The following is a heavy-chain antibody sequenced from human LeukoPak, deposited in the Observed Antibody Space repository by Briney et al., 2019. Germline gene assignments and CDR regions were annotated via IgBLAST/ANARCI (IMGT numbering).Heavy chain of an antibody. Sequence: GASVKVSCKASGYTFTSYGISWVRQAPGQGLEWMGWINPNSGGTNYAQKFQGRVTMTRDTSISTAYMELSRLRSDDTAVYYCARGPITMISMDVWGKGTTVTVSS. CDR2: INPNSGGT. D-gene: IGHD3-22*01. CDR3: ARGPITMISMDV. V-gene: IGHV1-2*02. CDR1: GYTFTSYG. J-gene: IGHJ6*03.